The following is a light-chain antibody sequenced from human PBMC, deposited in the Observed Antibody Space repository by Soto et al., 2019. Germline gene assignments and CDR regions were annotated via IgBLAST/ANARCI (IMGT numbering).Light chain of an antibody. V-gene: IGLV4-69*01. J-gene: IGLJ2*01. CDR3: QTWGTGMGV. CDR1: SGHSSYA. Sequence: QLVLTQSPSASASLGASVKLTCTLSSGHSSYAIAWHQQQPEKGPRYLMKLNSDGSHSKGDGIPDRFSGSSSGAERYLTSSSLQSEDEADYYCQTWGTGMGVFGGGTQLTVL. CDR2: LNSDGSH.